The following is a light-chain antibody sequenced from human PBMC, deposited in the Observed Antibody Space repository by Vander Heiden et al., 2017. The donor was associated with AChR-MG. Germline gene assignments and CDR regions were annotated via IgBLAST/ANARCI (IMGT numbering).Light chain of an antibody. CDR1: QSISSW. J-gene: IGKJ1*01. V-gene: IGKV1-5*03. CDR3: QQYNSYSGT. Sequence: DIQMTQSPSTLSASVGDRVTITCRASQSISSWLAWYQQKPGKAPKLLIYKASSLESGVPSRFSGSGSGTEFTLTIGSLQPGGFGSYYCQQYNSYSGTFGQGTKVEIK. CDR2: KAS.